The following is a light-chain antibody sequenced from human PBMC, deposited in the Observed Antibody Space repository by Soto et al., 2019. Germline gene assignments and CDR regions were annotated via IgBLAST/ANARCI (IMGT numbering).Light chain of an antibody. CDR1: SSDVGAYNH. CDR2: EVS. Sequence: QSALTQPASVSGSPGQSIAISCTGTSSDVGAYNHVSWYQQHPGSAPKVIISEVSSRPSGVSDRFSGSKSGNTASLTISGLRTEDEADYYCTSYAGTSTHWVFGGGTQLTVL. V-gene: IGLV2-14*01. CDR3: TSYAGTSTHWV. J-gene: IGLJ3*02.